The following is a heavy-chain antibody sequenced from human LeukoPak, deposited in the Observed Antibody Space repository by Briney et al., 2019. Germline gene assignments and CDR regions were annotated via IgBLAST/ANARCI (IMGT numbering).Heavy chain of an antibody. D-gene: IGHD5-18*01. CDR3: AKGRGYSYGCLDY. J-gene: IGHJ4*02. CDR1: GFTFDDYG. Sequence: TGGCLRLSCAASGFTFDDYGMSWVRQAPGKGLEWVSGISWNSGSIGYADSVKGRFTISRDNAKNSLYLQMNSLRAEDMALYYCAKGRGYSYGCLDYWGQGTLVTVSS. CDR2: ISWNSGSI. V-gene: IGHV3-9*03.